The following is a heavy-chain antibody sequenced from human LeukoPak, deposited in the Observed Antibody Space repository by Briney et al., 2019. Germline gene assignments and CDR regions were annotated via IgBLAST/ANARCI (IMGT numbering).Heavy chain of an antibody. V-gene: IGHV4-39*01. D-gene: IGHD2-8*01. CDR1: GGSLSSSSYY. J-gene: IGHJ5*02. CDR3: ARLMLRFDP. CDR2: SYYSGST. Sequence: PSETLSLICTVSGGSLSSSSYYWAWIRQPPGKGLEWIGSSYYSGSTYYNPSLKSRVTISVATSKNQFSLNLSSVNAADTAVYYCARLMLRFDPWGQGTLVTVSS.